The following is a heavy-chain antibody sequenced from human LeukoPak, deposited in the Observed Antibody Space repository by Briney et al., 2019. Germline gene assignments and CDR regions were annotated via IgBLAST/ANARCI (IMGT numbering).Heavy chain of an antibody. J-gene: IGHJ4*02. Sequence: PSETLSLTCTVSGGSISSYYWSWIRQPPGKGLEWIGYIYYSGSTNYNPSLKSRVTISVDTSKNQFSLKLSSVTAADTAVYYCARLGIAAAGPLTYYFDYWGQGTLVTVSS. CDR1: GGSISSYY. CDR3: ARLGIAAAGPLTYYFDY. CDR2: IYYSGST. V-gene: IGHV4-59*08. D-gene: IGHD6-13*01.